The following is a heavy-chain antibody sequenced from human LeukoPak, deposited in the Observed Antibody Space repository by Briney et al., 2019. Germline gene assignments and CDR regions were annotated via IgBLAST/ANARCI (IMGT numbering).Heavy chain of an antibody. Sequence: PSETLSLTCTVSGGSISSGGYSWSWIRQHPGKGLEWIGYIYYSGSTYYNPSLKSRVTISVDTSKNQFSLKLSSVTAADTAVYYCASHRPHPWAGGWRYFDYWGQGTLVTVSS. CDR1: GGSISSGGYS. V-gene: IGHV4-31*03. CDR2: IYYSGST. CDR3: ASHRPHPWAGGWRYFDY. D-gene: IGHD6-19*01. J-gene: IGHJ4*02.